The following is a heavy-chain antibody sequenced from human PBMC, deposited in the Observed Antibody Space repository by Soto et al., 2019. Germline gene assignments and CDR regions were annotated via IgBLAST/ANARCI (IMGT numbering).Heavy chain of an antibody. J-gene: IGHJ4*02. Sequence: QITLKESGPTLVKPTQTLTLTCTFSGFSLSASGVGVGWIRQPPGKALEWLAIIYWDDAKHYSPSLKSSLTIPKDTSKNQVVLKMTTMDPVDTAPYYRAHKGGGDRILDYWGQGTLVTVSS. CDR2: IYWDDAK. D-gene: IGHD3-16*01. CDR3: AHKGGGDRILDY. V-gene: IGHV2-5*02. CDR1: GFSLSASGVG.